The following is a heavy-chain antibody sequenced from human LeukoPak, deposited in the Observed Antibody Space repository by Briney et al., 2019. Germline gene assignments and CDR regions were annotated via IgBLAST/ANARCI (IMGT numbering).Heavy chain of an antibody. CDR3: TRLPYYYDSDIYQRYFDY. J-gene: IGHJ4*02. D-gene: IGHD3-22*01. V-gene: IGHV3-53*01. CDR2: RYRGGNT. Sequence: PGGSLRLSCVASGPTFSSNDMNWVRHAPGQGLEWVSIRYRGGNTHYADSVTGRFTISRDNSQNTLYLQMNSLRPEDTAVYYCTRLPYYYDSDIYQRYFDYWGQGTLVTVSS. CDR1: GPTFSSND.